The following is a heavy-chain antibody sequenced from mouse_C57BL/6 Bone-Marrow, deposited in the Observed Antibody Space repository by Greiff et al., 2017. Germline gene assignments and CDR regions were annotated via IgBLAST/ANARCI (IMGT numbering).Heavy chain of an antibody. V-gene: IGHV1-26*01. D-gene: IGHD4-1*01. CDR2: INPNNGGT. CDR1: GYTFTDYY. Sequence: VQLQQSGPELVKPGASVKISCKASGYTFTDYYMNWVKQSHGKSLEWIGDINPNNGGTSYNQKFKGKATLTVDKSSSTAYMGLRSLTSEDSAVYYCAREVLNWDNFDYWGQGTTLTVSS. CDR3: AREVLNWDNFDY. J-gene: IGHJ2*01.